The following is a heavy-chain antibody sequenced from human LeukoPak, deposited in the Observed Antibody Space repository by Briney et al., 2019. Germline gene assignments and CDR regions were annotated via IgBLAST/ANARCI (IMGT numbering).Heavy chain of an antibody. D-gene: IGHD6-13*01. V-gene: IGHV3-15*01. J-gene: IGHJ4*02. CDR2: IKSKTDGGTT. Sequence: NPGGSLRLSCAASGFTFSNVWMSWVRRAPGKGLEWVGRIKSKTDGGTTDYAAPVKGRFTISRDDSKNTLYLQMNSLKTEDTAVYYCTTGPYSSSWYWLYWGQGTLVAVSS. CDR3: TTGPYSSSWYWLY. CDR1: GFTFSNVW.